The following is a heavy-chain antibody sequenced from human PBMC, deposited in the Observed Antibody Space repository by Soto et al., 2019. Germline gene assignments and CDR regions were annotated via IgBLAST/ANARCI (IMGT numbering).Heavy chain of an antibody. CDR1: GGSLSTYY. CDR2: MSYSGSS. D-gene: IGHD1-20*01. Sequence: SETLSLTCTVSGGSLSTYYWSWIRQPPGKGLEWIVYMSYSGSSNYNPSLRSRVTMSVDTSKNQVSLKLSSVTAADTAVYYCARTRITSTAATFDPWGQGTLVTVSS. CDR3: ARTRITSTAATFDP. J-gene: IGHJ5*02. V-gene: IGHV4-59*01.